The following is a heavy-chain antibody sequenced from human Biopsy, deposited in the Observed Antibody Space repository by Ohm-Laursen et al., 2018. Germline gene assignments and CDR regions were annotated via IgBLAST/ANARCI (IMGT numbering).Heavy chain of an antibody. D-gene: IGHD5-24*01. Sequence: SLRLSCTASGFTFSNYGMHWVRQAPGKGLEWVAFIWSDGSNKYYADSVKGRLTISRDNSKNTLYLQMNSLRVEDTAVYYCAIDNWDRYYGMDVWGQGTTVTVSS. V-gene: IGHV3-33*01. CDR1: GFTFSNYG. CDR3: AIDNWDRYYGMDV. J-gene: IGHJ6*02. CDR2: IWSDGSNK.